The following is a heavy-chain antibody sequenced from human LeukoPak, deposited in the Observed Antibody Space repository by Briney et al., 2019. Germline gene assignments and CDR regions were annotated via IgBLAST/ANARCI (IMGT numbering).Heavy chain of an antibody. CDR1: RFTFSSYA. CDR2: ISGSGGST. D-gene: IGHD2-15*01. V-gene: IGHV3-23*01. CDR3: VRQRRYCSDDSCYQRTFDY. J-gene: IGHJ4*02. Sequence: GGSLRLSCPASRFTFSSYAMSWVRQAPGKGLEWLSAISGSGGSTYYADSVKGRFTISRDNSKNTLYLQMNSLRAEDTAVYYCVRQRRYCSDDSCYQRTFDYWGRGTLVTVSS.